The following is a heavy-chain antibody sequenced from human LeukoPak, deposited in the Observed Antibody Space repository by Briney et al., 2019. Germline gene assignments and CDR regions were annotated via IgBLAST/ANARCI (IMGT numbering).Heavy chain of an antibody. CDR2: ISNSGSTI. Sequence: GGSLRLSCAASGFTFSDYYMSWIRQAPGKGLEWVSYISNSGSTIYYADSVKGRFFISRDNAKNSLYLQMNSLRAEDTAVYYCARGAPYCSGGSCMYYFDYWGQGTLVTVSS. D-gene: IGHD2-15*01. CDR3: ARGAPYCSGGSCMYYFDY. J-gene: IGHJ4*02. CDR1: GFTFSDYY. V-gene: IGHV3-11*04.